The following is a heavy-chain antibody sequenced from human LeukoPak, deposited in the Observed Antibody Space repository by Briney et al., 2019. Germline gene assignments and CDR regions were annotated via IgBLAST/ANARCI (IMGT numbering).Heavy chain of an antibody. D-gene: IGHD4-17*01. CDR2: ISWNSGSI. V-gene: IGHV3-9*01. CDR3: AKDTGYVATTVTIDY. J-gene: IGHJ4*02. CDR1: GFTFDDYA. Sequence: GGSLRLSCAASGFTFDDYAMHWVRQAPGKGLEWVSGISWNSGSIGYADSVKGRFTISRDNAKNSLYLQMNSLRAEDTALYYCAKDTGYVATTVTIDYWGQGTLVTVSS.